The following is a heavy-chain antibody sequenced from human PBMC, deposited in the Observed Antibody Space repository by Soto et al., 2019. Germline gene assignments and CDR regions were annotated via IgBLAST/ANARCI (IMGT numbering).Heavy chain of an antibody. CDR3: AKADGQQWLIPHLDN. Sequence: EVQLVESGGGLIKPGGSLRLSCEGSGFIFSDYEMNWVRQVPGKGLEWVSGISCCGGSASYADSVKGRFSIARDDSKNTVSLQLNSLRVEDTAQYYCAKADGQQWLIPHLDNWGQGTLVTVS. J-gene: IGHJ4*02. CDR1: GFIFSDYE. V-gene: IGHV3-23*04. CDR2: ISCCGGSA. D-gene: IGHD6-19*01.